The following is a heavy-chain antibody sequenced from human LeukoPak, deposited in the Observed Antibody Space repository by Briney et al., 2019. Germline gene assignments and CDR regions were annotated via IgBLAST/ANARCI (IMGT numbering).Heavy chain of an antibody. CDR3: ARDWGIAAAGIRLGYFDY. J-gene: IGHJ4*02. CDR2: IYYSGST. V-gene: IGHV4-39*07. D-gene: IGHD6-13*01. CDR1: GGSISSSSYY. Sequence: PSETLSLTCTVSGGSISSSSYYWGWIRQPPGKGLEWIGRIYYSGSTYYNPSLKSRVTISVDTSKNQFSLKLSSVTAADTAVYYCARDWGIAAAGIRLGYFDYWGQGTLVTVSS.